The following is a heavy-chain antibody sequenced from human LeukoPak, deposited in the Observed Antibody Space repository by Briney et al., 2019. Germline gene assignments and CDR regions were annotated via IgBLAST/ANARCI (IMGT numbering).Heavy chain of an antibody. CDR2: IYYSGST. CDR3: ARVGGTTTRYFDY. J-gene: IGHJ4*02. CDR1: GGSISSHY. V-gene: IGHV4-59*11. D-gene: IGHD1-1*01. Sequence: SETLSLTCTVSGGSISSHYWSWIRQPPGKGLEWIGYIYYSGSTNYNPSLKSRATISVDTSKNHFSLRLSSMSAADTALYYCARVGGTTTRYFDYWGQGTLVTVSS.